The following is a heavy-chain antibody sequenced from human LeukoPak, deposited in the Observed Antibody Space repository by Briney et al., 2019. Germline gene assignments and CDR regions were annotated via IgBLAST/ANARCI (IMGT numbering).Heavy chain of an antibody. V-gene: IGHV4-34*01. CDR3: ARQWLVSPLFDY. CDR1: GGSFSGYY. D-gene: IGHD6-19*01. Sequence: SETLSLTCAVYGGSFSGYYWSWIRQPPGKGLEWIGEINHSGSTNYNPSLRSRVTVSVHTSKNQLSLKLSSVTAADTAVYYCARQWLVSPLFDYWGQGTLVTVPS. J-gene: IGHJ4*02. CDR2: INHSGST.